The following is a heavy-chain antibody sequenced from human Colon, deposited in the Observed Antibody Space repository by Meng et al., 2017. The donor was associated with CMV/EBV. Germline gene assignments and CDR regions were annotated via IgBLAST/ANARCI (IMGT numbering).Heavy chain of an antibody. CDR2: INTYNGNT. CDR3: ARARAFVVVPAAMTEHDY. V-gene: IGHV1-18*01. J-gene: IGHJ4*02. D-gene: IGHD2-2*01. CDR1: GYTFTSYG. Sequence: ASVKVSCKASGYTFTSYGINWVRQAPGQGPEWMGWINTYNGNTKYAQKLQGRVTMTTDTSTSTAYMELRSLRSDDTAVYYCARARAFVVVPAAMTEHDYWGQGTLVTVSS.